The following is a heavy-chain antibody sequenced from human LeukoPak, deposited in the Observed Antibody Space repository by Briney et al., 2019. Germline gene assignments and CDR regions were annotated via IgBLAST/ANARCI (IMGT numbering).Heavy chain of an antibody. CDR1: GYSFTTYW. D-gene: IGHD4-17*01. J-gene: IGHJ6*02. Sequence: GESLKISCKGSGYSFTTYWIGWVRQMPGKGLEWMGIIYPGDSETRYSPSFQGQVTISADKSISTAYLQWSSLKASDTAMYYCARTSDGSYGDYSRYGMDVWGQGTTVTVSS. CDR2: IYPGDSET. V-gene: IGHV5-51*01. CDR3: ARTSDGSYGDYSRYGMDV.